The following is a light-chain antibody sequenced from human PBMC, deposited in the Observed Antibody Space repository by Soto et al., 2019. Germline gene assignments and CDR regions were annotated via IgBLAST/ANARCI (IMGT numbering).Light chain of an antibody. CDR1: QDISKD. CDR2: SAT. Sequence: AIQMTQSPTSLSASVGDRVIITCRASQDISKDLGWYQQKPWKAPKFLIYSATSTQSGVPSTFSGSGVGTDFTLTISSLQPEDFATYYCLQDHDYPRTFGQGTKVEF. CDR3: LQDHDYPRT. V-gene: IGKV1-6*01. J-gene: IGKJ1*01.